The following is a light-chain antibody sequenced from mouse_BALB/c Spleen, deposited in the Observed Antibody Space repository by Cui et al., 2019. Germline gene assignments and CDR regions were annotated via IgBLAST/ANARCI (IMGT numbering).Light chain of an antibody. CDR2: STS. V-gene: IGKV4-74*01. CDR1: SCVSSSY. CDR3: HQYHRSPLT. Sequence: QIVLTQSPAIMSASLGERVTMTCTASSCVSSSYLHWYQQKPGSSPKLWIYSTSNLASGVPARFSGSGSGTSYSLTISSMEAEDAATYYCHQYHRSPLTFGAGTKLELK. J-gene: IGKJ5*01.